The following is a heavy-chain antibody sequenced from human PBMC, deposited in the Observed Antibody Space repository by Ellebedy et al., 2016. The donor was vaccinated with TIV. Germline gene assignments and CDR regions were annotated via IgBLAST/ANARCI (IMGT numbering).Heavy chain of an antibody. J-gene: IGHJ2*01. CDR1: GFIFNRYG. CDR3: TREARWGNWYFDL. V-gene: IGHV3-30*03. CDR2: IASDGGAT. Sequence: PGGSLRLSCAASGFIFNRYGIQWVRQAPGKGLEWIGVIASDGGATVYADFVRGRFTLSRDNSRNTVYLQMNSLSPDATAVYYCTREARWGNWYFDLWGRGTLVAVST. D-gene: IGHD4-23*01.